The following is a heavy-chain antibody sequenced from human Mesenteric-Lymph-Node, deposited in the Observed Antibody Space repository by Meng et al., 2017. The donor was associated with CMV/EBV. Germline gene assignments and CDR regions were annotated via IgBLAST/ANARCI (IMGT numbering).Heavy chain of an antibody. D-gene: IGHD1-14*01. Sequence: GESLKISCAASGFTFSIYEMNWVRQAPGKGLEWVSNISTSGSAIYYAHPVKGRFTVSRDNAKNSLFLQMSSLRVEDTATYYCARTGPLDAFDMWGQGTMVTVSS. CDR3: ARTGPLDAFDM. J-gene: IGHJ3*02. CDR2: ISTSGSAI. CDR1: GFTFSIYE. V-gene: IGHV3-48*03.